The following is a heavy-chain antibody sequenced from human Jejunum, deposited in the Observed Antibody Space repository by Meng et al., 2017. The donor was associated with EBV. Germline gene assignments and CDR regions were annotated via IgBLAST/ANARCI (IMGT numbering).Heavy chain of an antibody. Sequence: QITLKESGPTLVKPTQTLTLTCPFSGFSLSTNGVGVGWIRQPPGKALEWLALIYWDDDKRYSPSVGSGVTITKDTSKNQVVLTMTNMDPVDTATYYCVYSRDYGEYPYLDTWGQGTLGTVAS. CDR3: VYSRDYGEYPYLDT. V-gene: IGHV2-5*02. CDR2: IYWDDDK. D-gene: IGHD4-17*01. CDR1: GFSLSTNGVG. J-gene: IGHJ5*02.